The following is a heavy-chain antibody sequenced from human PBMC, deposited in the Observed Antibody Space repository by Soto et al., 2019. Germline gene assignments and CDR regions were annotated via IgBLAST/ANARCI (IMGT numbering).Heavy chain of an antibody. CDR2: INHSGST. V-gene: IGHV4-34*01. J-gene: IGHJ6*02. D-gene: IGHD6-19*01. Sequence: EGLSVISADDGGCLSGYYWTWIRQPPGRGLEWIGEINHSGSTNYSPSLKSRVTISVDTSKNQFSLKLSSVTAAQTAVYYCARGPSSRGWAYYYYYYGMDVWGQGTTVIVSS. CDR1: GGCLSGYY. CDR3: ARGPSSRGWAYYYYYYGMDV.